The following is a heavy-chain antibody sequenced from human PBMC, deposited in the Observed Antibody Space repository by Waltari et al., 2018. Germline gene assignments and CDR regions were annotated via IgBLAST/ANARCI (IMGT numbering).Heavy chain of an antibody. Sequence: QVQLVQSGAEVKKPGSSVKVSGKASGGTFSSYANSWVRQAPGQGLEWMGGIIPIFGTANYAQKFHGRVTITADESTSTAYMELSSLRSEDTAVYYCAKDVPPRLVALEGGMDVWGQGTTVTVSS. D-gene: IGHD5-12*01. V-gene: IGHV1-69*01. CDR1: GGTFSSYA. CDR3: AKDVPPRLVALEGGMDV. J-gene: IGHJ6*02. CDR2: IIPIFGTA.